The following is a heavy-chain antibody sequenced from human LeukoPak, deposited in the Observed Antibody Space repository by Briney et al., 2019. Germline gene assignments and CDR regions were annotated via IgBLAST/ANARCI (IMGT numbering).Heavy chain of an antibody. J-gene: IGHJ1*01. CDR2: ISSSSSYI. CDR3: ARGPGDSSGYRPPEYFQH. CDR1: GFTFSSYS. D-gene: IGHD3-22*01. Sequence: PGGSLRLSCAASGFTFSSYSMNWVRQAPGKGLEWVSSISSSSSYIYYADSVKGRFTISRDNAKNSLYLQMNSLRAEDTAVYYCARGPGDSSGYRPPEYFQHWGQGTLVTVSS. V-gene: IGHV3-21*01.